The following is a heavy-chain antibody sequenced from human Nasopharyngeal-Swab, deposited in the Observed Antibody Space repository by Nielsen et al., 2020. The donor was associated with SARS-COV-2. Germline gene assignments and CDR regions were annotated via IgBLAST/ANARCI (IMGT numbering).Heavy chain of an antibody. D-gene: IGHD4-17*01. CDR1: GFTFSSYG. Sequence: GESLKISCVASGFTFSSYGMNWVRQAPGKGLEWVSSISSSSTYIYYADSVKGRFTISRDNAQNSLYLQMSSLRAEDTAVYYCARMGPPLATVTTGDYWGQGTLVTSPQ. CDR2: ISSSSTYI. V-gene: IGHV3-21*01. CDR3: ARMGPPLATVTTGDY. J-gene: IGHJ4*02.